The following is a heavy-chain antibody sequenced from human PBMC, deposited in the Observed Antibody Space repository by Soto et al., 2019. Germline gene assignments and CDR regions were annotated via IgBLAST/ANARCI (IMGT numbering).Heavy chain of an antibody. J-gene: IGHJ4*02. Sequence: SETLSLTCTVSGGSISSYYWSWIRQPPGKGLEWIGYNYYSGSTNYNPSLKSRVTISVDTSKDQFSLKLSSVTAADTAVYYCARFDGDYLVDYWGQGTLVTVSS. CDR3: ARFDGDYLVDY. V-gene: IGHV4-59*01. D-gene: IGHD4-17*01. CDR1: GGSISSYY. CDR2: NYYSGST.